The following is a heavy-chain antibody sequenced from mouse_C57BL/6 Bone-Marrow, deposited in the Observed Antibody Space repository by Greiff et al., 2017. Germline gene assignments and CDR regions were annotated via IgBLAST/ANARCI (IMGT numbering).Heavy chain of an antibody. J-gene: IGHJ1*03. CDR3: AREGYGYYDSYWYFDV. D-gene: IGHD2-3*01. CDR1: GYSITSDY. CDR2: ISYSGSS. Sequence: EVQLQESGPGLAKPSQTLSLTCSVTGYSITSDYWNWIRKFPGNKLEYMGYISYSGSSYYNPSPKSRIPITRDTSKTQDYLQLKSVTTEDTATNYGAREGYGYYDSYWYFDVWGTGTTVTVSS. V-gene: IGHV3-8*01.